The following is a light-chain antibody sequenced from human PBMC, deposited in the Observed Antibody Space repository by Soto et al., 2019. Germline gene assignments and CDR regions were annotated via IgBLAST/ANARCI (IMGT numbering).Light chain of an antibody. CDR1: QSISSY. V-gene: IGKV1-5*01. Sequence: IQMTQSPSYLSASVGDRGTITCRASQSISSYLNWYQQKPGKAPKLRIYDASILESGVPSRFSGSGSGTEFTLTISSLQPDDFAPYYCQPYNSYPWTFGQGPRWIS. CDR3: QPYNSYPWT. CDR2: DAS. J-gene: IGKJ1*01.